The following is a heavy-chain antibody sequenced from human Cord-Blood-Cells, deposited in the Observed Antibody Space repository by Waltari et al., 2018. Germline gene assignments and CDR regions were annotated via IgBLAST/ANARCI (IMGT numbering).Heavy chain of an antibody. V-gene: IGHV4-34*01. J-gene: IGHJ4*02. CDR1: GGSFSGYY. CDR3: ARWGNNYDFWSGVDY. D-gene: IGHD3-3*01. CDR2: INHSGST. Sequence: QVQLQQWGAGLLKPSETLSRTCAVYGGSFSGYYWSWIRQPPGKGLEWIGEINHSGSTNYNPSRKSRVTISVDTSKNQFSLKLSSVTAADTAVYYCARWGNNYDFWSGVDYWGQGTLVTVSS.